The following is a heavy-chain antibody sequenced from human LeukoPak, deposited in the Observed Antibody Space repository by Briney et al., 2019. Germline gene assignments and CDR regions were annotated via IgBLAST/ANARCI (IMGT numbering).Heavy chain of an antibody. V-gene: IGHV1-69*13. CDR2: IIPIFGTA. CDR1: GGTFSSYA. D-gene: IGHD6-19*01. J-gene: IGHJ6*02. Sequence: SVKVSCKASGGTFSSYAISWVRQAPGQGLEGMGGIIPIFGTANYAQKFQGRVTITADESTSTAYMELSSLRSEDTAVYYCARPTKSSGWYFCCAPQNVDYGMDVWGQGTTVTVSS. CDR3: ARPTKSSGWYFCCAPQNVDYGMDV.